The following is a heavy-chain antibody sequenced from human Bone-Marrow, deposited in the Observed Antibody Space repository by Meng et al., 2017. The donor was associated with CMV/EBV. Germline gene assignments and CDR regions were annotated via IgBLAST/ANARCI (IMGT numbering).Heavy chain of an antibody. D-gene: IGHD3-3*01. CDR3: ARGRGLFWSGYFIFDY. Sequence: SETLSLTCAVYGGSFSGYYWSWIRQPPGKGLEWIGEINHSGSTNYNPSLKSRVTISVGTSKNQFSLKLSSVTAADTAVYYCARGRGLFWSGYFIFDYWGQGTLVTVSS. J-gene: IGHJ4*02. CDR1: GGSFSGYY. CDR2: INHSGST. V-gene: IGHV4-34*01.